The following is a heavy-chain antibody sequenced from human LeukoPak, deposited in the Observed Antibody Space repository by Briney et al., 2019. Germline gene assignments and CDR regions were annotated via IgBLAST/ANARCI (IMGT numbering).Heavy chain of an antibody. CDR2: IKSYSDGETT. CDR1: GFTVNNAW. J-gene: IGHJ4*02. V-gene: IGHV3-15*01. Sequence: GGSLRLSCAASGFTVNNAWMSWVRQAPGKGLEWVGHIKSYSDGETTDYAAPVKGRFTISRDDSKNTLYLQMNSLRAEDTAVYYCARDRFIGGPKDDYWGQGTLVTVSS. D-gene: IGHD2-15*01. CDR3: ARDRFIGGPKDDY.